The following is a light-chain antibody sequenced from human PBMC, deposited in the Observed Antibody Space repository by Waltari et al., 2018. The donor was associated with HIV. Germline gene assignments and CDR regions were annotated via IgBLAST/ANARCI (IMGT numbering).Light chain of an antibody. V-gene: IGKV1-5*03. CDR3: QQYNNYSWT. Sequence: DIQMTQSPSTLSASVGDRVTITCRASHSISNWLAWYQQKPGKAPKLLIYKASSLESGVPSRFSGSGSGTEFTLTISSLQPDDFATYYCQQYNNYSWTFGQGTKVEIK. CDR1: HSISNW. J-gene: IGKJ1*01. CDR2: KAS.